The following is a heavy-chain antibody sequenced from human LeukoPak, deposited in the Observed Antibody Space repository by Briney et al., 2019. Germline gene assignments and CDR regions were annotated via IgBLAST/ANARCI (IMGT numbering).Heavy chain of an antibody. V-gene: IGHV3-33*01. D-gene: IGHD2-8*02. CDR3: ARDGPKPLSTGYGMDV. CDR2: IWYDGSNK. J-gene: IGHJ6*02. CDR1: GFTFSSYG. Sequence: PGGSLRLSCAASGFTFSSYGMHWVRQAPGKGLEWVAVIWYDGSNKYYADSVKGRFTISRDNSKNTLYLQMNSLRAEDTAVYYCARDGPKPLSTGYGMDVWGQGTTVTVSS.